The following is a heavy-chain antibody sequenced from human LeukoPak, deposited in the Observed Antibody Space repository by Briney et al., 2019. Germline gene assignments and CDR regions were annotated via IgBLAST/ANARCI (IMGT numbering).Heavy chain of an antibody. Sequence: ASVKLSCNASGYTFTSYGISWVRHPPGQGLEWMGWISAYNGNTNYAQKLQGRVTMTTDTSTSTAYMELRSLRSDDTAVYYCASWTLGGWGQGTLVTVSS. J-gene: IGHJ4*02. CDR3: ASWTLGG. CDR2: ISAYNGNT. CDR1: GYTFTSYG. D-gene: IGHD3/OR15-3a*01. V-gene: IGHV1-18*01.